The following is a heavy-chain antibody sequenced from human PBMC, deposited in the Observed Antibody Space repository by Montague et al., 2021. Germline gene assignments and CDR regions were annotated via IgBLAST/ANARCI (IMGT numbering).Heavy chain of an antibody. CDR1: GDSISSYY. Sequence: SETLSLTCTVSGDSISSYYWSWIRQPPGKGLEWIGYIHYTGSTDYNPSLKNRVTISVDTSKQLFSLRLNSVTAADTAIYYCAKGRGGDDSEDYHDYMDVWGKGATVTVSS. CDR3: AKGRGGDDSEDYHDYMDV. CDR2: IHYTGST. V-gene: IGHV4-59*01. D-gene: IGHD5-12*01. J-gene: IGHJ6*03.